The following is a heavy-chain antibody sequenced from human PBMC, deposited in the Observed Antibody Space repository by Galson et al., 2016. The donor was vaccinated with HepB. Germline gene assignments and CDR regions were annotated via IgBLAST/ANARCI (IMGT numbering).Heavy chain of an antibody. CDR1: GFTFTTYG. Sequence: SLRLSCAASGFTFTTYGMHWVRQAPGKGLEWVAVIPYDGSNKYYADSVKGRFTISRDISKNTLYLQMNSLRAEDTAVYDCAKDSEPGGDCYFGNWGQGTLVTVSS. CDR3: AKDSEPGGDCYFGN. D-gene: IGHD2-21*02. J-gene: IGHJ4*02. CDR2: IPYDGSNK. V-gene: IGHV3-30*18.